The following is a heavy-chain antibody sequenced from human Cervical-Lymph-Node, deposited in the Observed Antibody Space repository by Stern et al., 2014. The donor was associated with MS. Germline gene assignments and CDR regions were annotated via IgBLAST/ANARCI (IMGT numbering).Heavy chain of an antibody. J-gene: IGHJ4*02. CDR1: AFIFSNYW. CDR2: INPDGTSA. CDR3: ARGMTSGAYR. Sequence: EVQLGESGGGLVQPGESLRVSCEASAFIFSNYWMHWVRQVPGKGLGWVSHINPDGTSALYADSVKGRFITTRDNARNTLYLQMNSLRAEDTAFYYCARGMTSGAYRWGQGTLVTVSS. D-gene: IGHD6-19*01. V-gene: IGHV3-74*01.